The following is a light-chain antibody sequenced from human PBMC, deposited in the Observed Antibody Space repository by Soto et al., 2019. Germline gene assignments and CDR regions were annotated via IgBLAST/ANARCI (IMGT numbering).Light chain of an antibody. J-gene: IGKJ4*01. V-gene: IGKV3-15*01. Sequence: EIVMTQSPATLSVSPGERATLSCRASQSVTSDLAWYQQKPGQAPRLLIYGASTRATGVPARISGSGSGTEFTLTISSLQSEDFEVYYWQQYHNWPLTFGGGTKVEIK. CDR3: QQYHNWPLT. CDR2: GAS. CDR1: QSVTSD.